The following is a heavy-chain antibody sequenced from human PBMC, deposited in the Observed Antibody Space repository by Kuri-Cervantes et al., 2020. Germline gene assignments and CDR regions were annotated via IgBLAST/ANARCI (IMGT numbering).Heavy chain of an antibody. D-gene: IGHD1-26*01. V-gene: IGHV4-59*01. Sequence: GSLRLSCTVSGGSIRSYYWSWIRQPPGKGLEWIGYIYYSGSTNYNPSLKSRVTISVDTSKNQFSLKLSSVTAADTAVYYCARGRVGATYFFDYWGQGTLVTVSS. CDR2: IYYSGST. CDR3: ARGRVGATYFFDY. J-gene: IGHJ4*02. CDR1: GGSIRSYY.